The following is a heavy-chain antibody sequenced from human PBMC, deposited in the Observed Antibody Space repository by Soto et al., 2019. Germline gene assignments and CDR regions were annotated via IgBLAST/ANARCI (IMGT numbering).Heavy chain of an antibody. J-gene: IGHJ6*02. D-gene: IGHD3-10*01. Sequence: SETLSLTCAVYGGSFIGYYWSWIRQPPGKGLEWIGEINHSGSTNYNPSLKSRVTISVDTSKNQFSLKLSSVTAADTAVYYCARGRITMVRGVMGYYYYYYGMDVWGQGTTVTVSS. V-gene: IGHV4-34*01. CDR2: INHSGST. CDR1: GGSFIGYY. CDR3: ARGRITMVRGVMGYYYYYYGMDV.